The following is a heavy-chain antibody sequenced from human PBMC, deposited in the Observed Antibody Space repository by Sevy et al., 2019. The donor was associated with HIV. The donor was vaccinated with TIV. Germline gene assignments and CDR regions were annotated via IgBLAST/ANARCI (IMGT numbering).Heavy chain of an antibody. D-gene: IGHD6-19*01. CDR2: ISYDGSNK. CDR1: GFTFSSYG. CDR3: ARDAGYSTDWYPSDY. Sequence: GGSLRLSCAASGFTFSSYGMHWVRQAPGKGLEWVAVISYDGSNKYYADSVKGRFTISRDNSKNTLYLQMNSLRAEDTAFYYCARDAGYSTDWYPSDYWGQGTLVTVSS. V-gene: IGHV3-30*03. J-gene: IGHJ4*02.